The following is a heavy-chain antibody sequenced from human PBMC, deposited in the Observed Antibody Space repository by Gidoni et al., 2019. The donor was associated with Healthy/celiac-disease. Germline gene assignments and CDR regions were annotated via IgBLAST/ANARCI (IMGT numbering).Heavy chain of an antibody. CDR2: ISGSGGST. J-gene: IGHJ4*02. D-gene: IGHD2-2*01. Sequence: EVQLLESGGGLVQPGGSLRLSCAASGFTFSSYAMSWVRQAPGKGLEWVSAISGSGGSTYYADSVKGRFTISRDNSKNTLYLQMNSLRAEDTAVYYCAKDPPYCSSASCYGDYWGQGTLVTVSS. CDR3: AKDPPYCSSASCYGDY. CDR1: GFTFSSYA. V-gene: IGHV3-23*01.